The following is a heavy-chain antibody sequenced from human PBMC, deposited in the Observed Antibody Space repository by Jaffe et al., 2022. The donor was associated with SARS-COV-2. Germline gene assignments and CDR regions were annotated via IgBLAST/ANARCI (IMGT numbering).Heavy chain of an antibody. V-gene: IGHV3-23*01. CDR2: ISGSGGST. J-gene: IGHJ6*02. CDR3: AKDFFRRYQWPTGGMDV. CDR1: GFTFSSYA. Sequence: EVQLLESGGGLVQPGGSLRLSCAASGFTFSSYAMSWVRQAPGKGLEWVSAISGSGGSTYYADSVKGRFTISRDNSKNTLYLQMNSLRAEDTAVYYCAKDFFRRYQWPTGGMDVWGQGTTVTVSS. D-gene: IGHD6-19*01.